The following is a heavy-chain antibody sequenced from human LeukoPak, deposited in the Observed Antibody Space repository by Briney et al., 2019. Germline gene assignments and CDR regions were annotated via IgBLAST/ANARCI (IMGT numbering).Heavy chain of an antibody. V-gene: IGHV4-30-4*01. Sequence: SQTLSLTCTVSGGSISSGDYYWSWIRQPPGKGLGWIGYIYYSGSTYYNPSLKSRVTISVDTSKNQFSLKLSSVTAADTAVYYCARAAAGLILFDYWGQGTLVTVSS. D-gene: IGHD6-13*01. CDR1: GGSISSGDYY. J-gene: IGHJ4*02. CDR3: ARAAAGLILFDY. CDR2: IYYSGST.